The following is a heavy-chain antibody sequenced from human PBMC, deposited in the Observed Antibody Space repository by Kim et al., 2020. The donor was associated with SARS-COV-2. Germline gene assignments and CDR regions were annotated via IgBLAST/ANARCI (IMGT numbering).Heavy chain of an antibody. Sequence: YADSVKGRFTISRDNAKNTLYLQMNSLRAEDTAVYYCVRGLTVAGRGGFDIWGQGTMVTVSS. J-gene: IGHJ3*02. CDR3: VRGLTVAGRGGFDI. V-gene: IGHV3-74*01. D-gene: IGHD6-19*01.